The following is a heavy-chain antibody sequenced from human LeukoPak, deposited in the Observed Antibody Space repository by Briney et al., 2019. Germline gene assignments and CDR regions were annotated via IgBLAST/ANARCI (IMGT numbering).Heavy chain of an antibody. V-gene: IGHV1-69*04. D-gene: IGHD3-22*01. J-gene: IGHJ4*02. CDR3: ARGSPLNYYDTPYDY. CDR2: IIPILGIA. CDR1: GGTFSSYA. Sequence: ASVKVSCKASGGTFSSYAISWVRQAPGQGLEWMGRIIPILGIANYAQMFQGRVTITADKSTSTAYMELSSLRSEDTAVYYCARGSPLNYYDTPYDYWGQGTLVTVSS.